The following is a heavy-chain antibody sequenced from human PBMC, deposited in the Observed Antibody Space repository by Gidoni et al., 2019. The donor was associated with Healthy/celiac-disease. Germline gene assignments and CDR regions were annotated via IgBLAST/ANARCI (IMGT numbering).Heavy chain of an antibody. CDR2: ISYDGSNK. CDR1: GFTFSSYA. D-gene: IGHD3-22*01. V-gene: IGHV3-30*04. CDR3: ARGLGPTMIVVEHYYYYGMDV. J-gene: IGHJ6*02. Sequence: QVQLVESGGGVVQPGRSLRLSCAASGFTFSSYAMHWVRQAPGKGLQWVAVISYDGSNKYYADSVKGRFTISRDNSKNTLYLQMNSLRAEDTAVYYCARGLGPTMIVVEHYYYYGMDVWGQGTTVTVSS.